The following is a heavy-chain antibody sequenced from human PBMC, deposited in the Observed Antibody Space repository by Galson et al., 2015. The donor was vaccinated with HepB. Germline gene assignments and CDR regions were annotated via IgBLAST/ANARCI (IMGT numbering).Heavy chain of an antibody. Sequence: QSGAEVKKPGASVKVSCKTSDYTFANYDISWVRQAPGQGLECMGWISAGSGDTNYAQKFQGRVTMTKATSSNTIYLELRSLRSDDTAVYYCARFWRGYPPDFWGQGTLVTVSS. J-gene: IGHJ1*01. CDR1: DYTFANYD. CDR3: ARFWRGYPPDF. D-gene: IGHD3-3*01. CDR2: ISAGSGDT. V-gene: IGHV1-18*01.